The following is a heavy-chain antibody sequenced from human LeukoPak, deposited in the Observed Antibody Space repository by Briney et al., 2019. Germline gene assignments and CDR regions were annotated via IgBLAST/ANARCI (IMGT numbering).Heavy chain of an antibody. J-gene: IGHJ4*02. CDR1: GYTFTGHY. V-gene: IGHV1-2*02. Sequence: GASVKVSCKASGYTFTGHYMHWVRQAPGQGLEWMGWINPNSGGTNYAQKFQGRVTMTRDTSISTAYMELSRLRSDDTAVYYCARDQAPDWGPSDYFDYWGQGTLVTVSS. D-gene: IGHD3-9*01. CDR3: ARDQAPDWGPSDYFDY. CDR2: INPNSGGT.